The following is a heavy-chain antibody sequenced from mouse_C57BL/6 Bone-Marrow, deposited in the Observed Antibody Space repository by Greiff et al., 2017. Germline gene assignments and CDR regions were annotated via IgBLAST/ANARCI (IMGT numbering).Heavy chain of an antibody. V-gene: IGHV1-72*01. D-gene: IGHD4-1*02. J-gene: IGHJ3*01. CDR2: IDPNSGGT. Sequence: QVHVKQPGAELVKPGASVKLSCKASGYTFTSYWMHWVKQRPGRGLEWIGRIDPNSGGTKYNEKFKSKATLTVDKPSSTAYMQLSSLTSEDSAVYYCARSNWEESWFAYWGQGTLVTVSA. CDR3: ARSNWEESWFAY. CDR1: GYTFTSYW.